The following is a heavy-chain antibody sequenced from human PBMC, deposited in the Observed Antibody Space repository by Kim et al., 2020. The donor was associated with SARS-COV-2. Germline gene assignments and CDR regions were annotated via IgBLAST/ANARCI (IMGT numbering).Heavy chain of an antibody. CDR3: ARGREQQVVLGWFDP. J-gene: IGHJ5*02. V-gene: IGHV3-30*12. Sequence: GGSLRLSCATSGFTFSSFGMHWVRQAPGKGLEWVAAISFDGSETYYADSVKGRFTISRDNSKNTLHLQMDSLRAEDTAVYYCARGREQQVVLGWFDPWGQGTLVTVSS. CDR2: ISFDGSET. CDR1: GFTFSSFG. D-gene: IGHD2-15*01.